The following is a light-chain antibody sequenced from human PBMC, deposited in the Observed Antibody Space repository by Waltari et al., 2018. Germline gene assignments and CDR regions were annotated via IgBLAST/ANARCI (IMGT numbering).Light chain of an antibody. CDR3: HSTHSNYWV. CDR2: KDT. V-gene: IGLV3-25*03. CDR1: ELPKQY. J-gene: IGLJ3*02. Sequence: SYELTQPPSVSVSPGQTAKITCSGDELPKQYAYWYQQRPGQAPVLVIYKDTERPPGIPERISGSSSGTTVTLTSSGGQAEDEADYYCHSTHSNYWVFGGGTKLTVL.